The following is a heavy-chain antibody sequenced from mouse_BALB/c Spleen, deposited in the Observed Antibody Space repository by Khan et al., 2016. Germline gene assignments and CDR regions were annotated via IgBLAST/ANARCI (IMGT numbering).Heavy chain of an antibody. CDR1: GFTFSSYW. J-gene: IGHJ2*01. CDR2: IRLKSDNYAT. Sequence: EVKLEVSGGGLVQPGGSMKLSCVASGFTFSSYWMSWVRQSPEKGLEWVAEIRLKSDNYATHYAESVKGKFTISRDESKSRLYLQMNSLRAEDTGIYYCTTVVPDYWGQGTTLTVSS. V-gene: IGHV6-6*02. CDR3: TTVVPDY. D-gene: IGHD1-1*01.